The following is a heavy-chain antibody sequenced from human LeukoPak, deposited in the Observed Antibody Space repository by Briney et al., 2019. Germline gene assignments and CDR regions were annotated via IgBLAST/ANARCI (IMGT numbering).Heavy chain of an antibody. D-gene: IGHD3-22*01. V-gene: IGHV4-31*03. CDR2: IYYSGST. CDR3: ARDPGYDSSGYLAWYFDL. CDR1: GGSISSGGYY. J-gene: IGHJ2*01. Sequence: PSETLSLTCTVSGGSISSGGYYWSWIRQHPGKGLEWIGYIYYSGSTYYNPSLKSRVTISVDTSKNQFSQKLSSVTAADTAVYYCARDPGYDSSGYLAWYFDLWGRGTLVTVSS.